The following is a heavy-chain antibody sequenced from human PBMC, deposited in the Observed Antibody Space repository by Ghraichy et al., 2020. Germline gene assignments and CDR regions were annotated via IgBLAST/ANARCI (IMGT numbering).Heavy chain of an antibody. CDR2: ISSSSSTI. Sequence: GGSLRLSCAASGFTFSSYSMNWVRQAPGKGLEWVSYISSSSSTIYYADSVKGRFTISRDNAKNSLYLQMNSLRDEDTAVYYCARDGENYDFWSGYPKAFDYWGQGTLVTVSS. V-gene: IGHV3-48*02. CDR1: GFTFSSYS. CDR3: ARDGENYDFWSGYPKAFDY. D-gene: IGHD3-3*01. J-gene: IGHJ4*02.